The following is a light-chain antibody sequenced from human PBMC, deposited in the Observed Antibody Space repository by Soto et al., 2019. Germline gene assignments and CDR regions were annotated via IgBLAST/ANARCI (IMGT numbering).Light chain of an antibody. V-gene: IGKV3-15*01. Sequence: EIMMTQSPATLSVSPGERATLSCRASQSVSNNLAWYQQKPGQAPRLLIYYASTMATGVPARFSGCGSGTDFTLTISSLQSEDFALYYCQQYNTSPPITFGQGTRLEIK. CDR2: YAS. CDR3: QQYNTSPPIT. CDR1: QSVSNN. J-gene: IGKJ5*01.